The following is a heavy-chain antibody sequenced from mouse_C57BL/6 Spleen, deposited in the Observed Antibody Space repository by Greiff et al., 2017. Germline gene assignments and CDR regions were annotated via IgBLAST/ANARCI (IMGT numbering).Heavy chain of an antibody. D-gene: IGHD1-1*01. Sequence: VQLQQPGTELVKPGASVKLSCKASGYTFTSYWMHWVKQRPGQGLEWIGNINPSNGGTNYNEKFKSKATLTVDKSSSTAYVQLSSRTSEDSAVYYCARDGPYYDGSSPCYWGQGTTLTVSS. CDR3: ARDGPYYDGSSPCY. V-gene: IGHV1-53*01. J-gene: IGHJ2*01. CDR1: GYTFTSYW. CDR2: INPSNGGT.